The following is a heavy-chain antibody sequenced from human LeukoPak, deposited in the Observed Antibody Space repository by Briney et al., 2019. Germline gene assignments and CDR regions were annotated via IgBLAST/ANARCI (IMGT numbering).Heavy chain of an antibody. CDR1: GFTFSSYA. D-gene: IGHD5-12*01. V-gene: IGHV3-23*01. CDR3: AKVGSGYIYYYYYYMDV. CDR2: ISGSGGST. J-gene: IGHJ6*03. Sequence: GGSLRLSCAASGFTFSSYAMSWVRQAPGKGLEWVSAISGSGGSTYYADSVKGRFTISRDNSKNTLYLQMNSLRAEDTAVYYCAKVGSGYIYYYYYYMDVWGKGTTVTVSS.